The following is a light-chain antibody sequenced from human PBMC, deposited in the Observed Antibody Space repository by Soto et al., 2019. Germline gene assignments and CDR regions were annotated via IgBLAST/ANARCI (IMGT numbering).Light chain of an antibody. CDR2: GAS. CDR1: QSVSIS. CDR3: QQYSNWPPCT. V-gene: IGKV3-15*01. Sequence: EIVMTQSPATLSVSPGERVTLSCGASQSVSISVAWYQQRPGQAPRLLIHGASRRATGVPARFSGSGSGAYFTLTICSLQPEDFAVYYCQQYSNWPPCTLGQGTRLEIK. J-gene: IGKJ2*02.